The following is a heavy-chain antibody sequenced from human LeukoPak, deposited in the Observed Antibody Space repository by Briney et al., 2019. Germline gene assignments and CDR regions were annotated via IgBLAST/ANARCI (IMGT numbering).Heavy chain of an antibody. CDR2: VYYSGTT. CDR1: GGSISSYY. CDR3: ARVNDYDSGSLYRPIDY. V-gene: IGHV4-59*01. J-gene: IGHJ4*02. D-gene: IGHD3-10*01. Sequence: SETLSLTCTVSGGSISSYYWSWIRQPPGKGLEWIGYVYYSGTTNYNPSLKSRVIISVDTSKNQFSLKLSPVIAADTAVYSCARVNDYDSGSLYRPIDYWGQGTLVTVSS.